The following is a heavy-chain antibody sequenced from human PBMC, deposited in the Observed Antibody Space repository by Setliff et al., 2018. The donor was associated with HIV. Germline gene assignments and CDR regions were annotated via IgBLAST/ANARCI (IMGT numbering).Heavy chain of an antibody. CDR3: ATRRGGYSGSEFWFDP. D-gene: IGHD1-26*01. J-gene: IGHJ5*02. CDR1: GYSFTTYA. V-gene: IGHV1-18*01. Sequence: ASVKVSCKASGYSFTTYAISWVRQAPGQGLEWMGWISAYNGNTNYAQKLQGRVTMTTDTSTSTAYMELRSLRSDDTAVYYCATRRGGYSGSEFWFDPWGQGTLVTVSS. CDR2: ISAYNGNT.